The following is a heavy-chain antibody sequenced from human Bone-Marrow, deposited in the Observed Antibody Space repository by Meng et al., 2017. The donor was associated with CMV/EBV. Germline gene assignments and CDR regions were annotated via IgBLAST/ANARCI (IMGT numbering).Heavy chain of an antibody. CDR2: IYHSGNT. Sequence: GSLRLSCTVSGGSISSSSYYWGWIRQPPGKGLEWIGSIYHSGNTNYNPSLKSRVTISVDTSKNQYSLRLTSVTAADTALYYCAREGHLAHDSWGQGTLVTVSS. CDR1: GGSISSSSYY. V-gene: IGHV4-39*07. J-gene: IGHJ5*01. CDR3: AREGHLAHDS.